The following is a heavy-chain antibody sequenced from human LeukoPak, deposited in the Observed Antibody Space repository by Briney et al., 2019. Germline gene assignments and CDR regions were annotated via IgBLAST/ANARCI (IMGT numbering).Heavy chain of an antibody. CDR3: ARVSSYSWYFDL. V-gene: IGHV4-59*01. J-gene: IGHJ2*01. Sequence: ASETLSLTCTVSGGSISSYYWSWIRQPPGKGLEWTGYIYYSGSTNYNPSLKSRVTISVDTSKNQFSLKLSSVTAADTAVYYCARVSSYSWYFDLWGRGTLVTVSS. CDR2: IYYSGST. CDR1: GGSISSYY. D-gene: IGHD1-26*01.